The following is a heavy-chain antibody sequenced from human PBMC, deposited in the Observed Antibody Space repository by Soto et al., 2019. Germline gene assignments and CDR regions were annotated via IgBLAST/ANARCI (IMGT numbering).Heavy chain of an antibody. CDR3: ARESPSEDGPYYYGMDV. J-gene: IGHJ6*02. CDR2: ISAYNGNT. Sequence: QVQLVQSGAEVKKPGASVKVSCKASGYTFTSYGISWVRQAPGQGLEWMGWISAYNGNTNYAQKLQGRVTMTTDTSTSTAYMELRSMRSDDTAVYYCARESPSEDGPYYYGMDVWGQGTTVTVSS. V-gene: IGHV1-18*01. D-gene: IGHD3-10*01. CDR1: GYTFTSYG.